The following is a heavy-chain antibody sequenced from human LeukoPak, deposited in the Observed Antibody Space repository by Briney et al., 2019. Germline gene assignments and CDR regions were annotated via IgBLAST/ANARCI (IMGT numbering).Heavy chain of an antibody. CDR1: GYSFTSDW. CDR3: AMSYYYDSSGSHYSMDV. V-gene: IGHV5-51*01. Sequence: GESLKISCKGSGYSFTSDWIGWVRQMPGKGLEWMGMIYPGDSDTRYSPSFQGQVTISADKSISTAYLQWSSLKASDTAMYYCAMSYYYDSSGSHYSMDVWGQGTTVTVSS. CDR2: IYPGDSDT. D-gene: IGHD3-22*01. J-gene: IGHJ6*02.